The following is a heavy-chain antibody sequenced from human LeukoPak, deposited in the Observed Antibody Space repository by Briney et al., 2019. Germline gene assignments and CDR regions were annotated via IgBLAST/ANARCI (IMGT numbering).Heavy chain of an antibody. V-gene: IGHV3-23*01. CDR2: LSGTGGST. J-gene: IGHJ4*02. D-gene: IGHD3-22*01. CDR1: GFTFSSYA. Sequence: GGSLRLSCAASGFTFSSYAMSWVRQAPGKGLEWVSALSGTGGSTYYADSVKGRFTVSRDNSKNTVYLQMNSLTAEDTAVYYCAKFISNYYDSSGYYYFDFWGQGALVTVSS. CDR3: AKFISNYYDSSGYYYFDF.